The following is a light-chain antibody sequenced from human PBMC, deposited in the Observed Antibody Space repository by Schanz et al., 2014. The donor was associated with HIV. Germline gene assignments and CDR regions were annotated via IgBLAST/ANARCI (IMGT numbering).Light chain of an antibody. Sequence: EIVLTQSPGSLSLSPGGRATLSCGASQRLSSSYLAWYQQKRDQPPRLVIYATSTRAACIPDRFSGTGSGTDFTLTISRLEPEDFAVYFCQYFGNSGGTFGGGTKVEIK. J-gene: IGKJ4*01. CDR1: QRLSSSY. CDR2: ATS. CDR3: QYFGNSGGT. V-gene: IGKV3-20*01.